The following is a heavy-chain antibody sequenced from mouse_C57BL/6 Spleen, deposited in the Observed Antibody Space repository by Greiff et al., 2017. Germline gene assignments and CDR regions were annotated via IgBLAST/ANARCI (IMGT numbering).Heavy chain of an antibody. CDR3: ARGGNWDLDY. D-gene: IGHD4-1*01. V-gene: IGHV1-66*01. CDR1: GYSFTSYY. CDR2: IYPGSGNT. J-gene: IGHJ2*01. Sequence: QVQLQQSGPELVKPGASVKISCKASGYSFTSYYIHWVKQRPGPGLEWIGWIYPGSGNTKYNEKFKGKATLTADTSSSTAYMQLSSLTSEDSAVYYCARGGNWDLDYWGQGTTLTVSS.